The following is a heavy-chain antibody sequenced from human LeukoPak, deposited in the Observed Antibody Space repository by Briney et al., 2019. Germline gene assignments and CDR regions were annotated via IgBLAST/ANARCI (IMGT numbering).Heavy chain of an antibody. J-gene: IGHJ5*02. Sequence: SETLALTCTVSGGSISSYYWSWIRQPAGKGLEWIGRIYSSGSTDYNSSLKSRVTMSVDTSKNQFSLKLSSVTAADAAVYYCARGAYGSGSTNWFDPWGQGTLVTVSS. D-gene: IGHD3-10*01. V-gene: IGHV4-4*07. CDR1: GGSISSYY. CDR3: ARGAYGSGSTNWFDP. CDR2: IYSSGST.